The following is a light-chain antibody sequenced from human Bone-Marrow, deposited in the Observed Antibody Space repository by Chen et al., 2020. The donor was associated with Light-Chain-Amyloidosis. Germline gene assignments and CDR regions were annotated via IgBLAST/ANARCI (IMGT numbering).Light chain of an antibody. CDR2: DDD. J-gene: IGLJ2*01. V-gene: IGLV1-40*01. CDR1: SSNTGARYD. CDR3: QSSDTSLSSPVI. Sequence: QSVLTQPPSVSGAPGQRVTISCIVNSSNTGARYDIHWYQQIPGKAPKLLMYDDDIRASGVPDRISGSRSGTSASLVIAGLQPDDEADYDCQSSDTSLSSPVIFGGGTKLTVL.